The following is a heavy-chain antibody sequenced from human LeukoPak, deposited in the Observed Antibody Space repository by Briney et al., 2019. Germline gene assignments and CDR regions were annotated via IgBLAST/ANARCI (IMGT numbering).Heavy chain of an antibody. CDR1: GFDFSTYA. CDR3: ARARHKQQLVRGWYFDL. D-gene: IGHD6-13*01. Sequence: GGSLRLSCAASGFDFSTYAINWVRQVPGKGLEWVSSISTMSNYIFYGDSVKGRFTISRDNAKNSVYLQMNSLRPEDTAVYYCARARHKQQLVRGWYFDLWGRGTLVTVSS. CDR2: ISTMSNYI. J-gene: IGHJ2*01. V-gene: IGHV3-21*01.